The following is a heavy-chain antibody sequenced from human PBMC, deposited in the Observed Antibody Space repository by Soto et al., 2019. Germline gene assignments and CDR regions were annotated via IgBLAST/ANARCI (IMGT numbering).Heavy chain of an antibody. V-gene: IGHV4-30-4*01. Sequence: SETLSLTCTVSGGSISSGDYYWSWIRQPPGKGLEWIGYIYYSGSTYYNPSLKGRVTISVDTSKNQFSLKLSSVTAADTAVYYCARDNSRGPYGMDVWGQGTTVTVSS. CDR1: GGSISSGDYY. D-gene: IGHD6-13*01. CDR3: ARDNSRGPYGMDV. CDR2: IYYSGST. J-gene: IGHJ6*02.